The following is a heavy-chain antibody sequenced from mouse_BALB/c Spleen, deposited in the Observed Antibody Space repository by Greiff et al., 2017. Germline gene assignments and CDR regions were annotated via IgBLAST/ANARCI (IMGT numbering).Heavy chain of an antibody. Sequence: EVKLQESGPSLVKPSQTLSLTCSVTGDSITSGYWNWIRKFPGNKLEYMGYISYSGSTYYNPSLKSRISITRDTSKNQYYLQLNSVTTEDTATYYCARYSYDGYYFYAMDYWGQGTSVTVSS. D-gene: IGHD2-3*01. CDR3: ARYSYDGYYFYAMDY. J-gene: IGHJ4*01. CDR2: ISYSGST. V-gene: IGHV3-8*02. CDR1: GDSITSGY.